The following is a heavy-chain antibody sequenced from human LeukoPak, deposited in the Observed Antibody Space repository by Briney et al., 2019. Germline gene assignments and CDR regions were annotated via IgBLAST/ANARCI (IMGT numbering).Heavy chain of an antibody. Sequence: VASVKVSCKASGGAFSSYAISWVRQAPGQGLEWMGGIIPIFGTANYAQKFQGRVTITTDESTSTAYMELSSLRSEDTAVYYCASSEQLVRITDYYYYMDVWGKGTTVTVSS. D-gene: IGHD6-6*01. CDR1: GGAFSSYA. CDR3: ASSEQLVRITDYYYYMDV. V-gene: IGHV1-69*05. J-gene: IGHJ6*03. CDR2: IIPIFGTA.